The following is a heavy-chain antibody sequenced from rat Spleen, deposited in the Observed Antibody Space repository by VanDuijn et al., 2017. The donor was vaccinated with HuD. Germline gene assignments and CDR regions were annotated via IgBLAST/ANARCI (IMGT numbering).Heavy chain of an antibody. J-gene: IGHJ2*01. CDR2: ISYDGSST. CDR1: GFTFSNHG. CDR3: TRSPTDSYYQYSFDY. V-gene: IGHV5-29*01. D-gene: IGHD1-6*01. Sequence: EVQLAESGGGLVQPGRSLKLSCAASGFTFSNHGMAWVRQAPTKGLEWVATISYDGSSTYYRDSMKGRFTISRDNAKSTLYLQMDSLRSEDTATYYCTRSPTDSYYQYSFDYWGQGVMVIVSS.